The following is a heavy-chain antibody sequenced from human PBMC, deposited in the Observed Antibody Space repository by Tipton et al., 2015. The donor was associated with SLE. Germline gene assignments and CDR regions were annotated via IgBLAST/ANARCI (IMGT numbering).Heavy chain of an antibody. D-gene: IGHD5-12*01. V-gene: IGHV5-51*01. J-gene: IGHJ4*02. CDR3: ARHEGVYSGYDYALDY. CDR1: GYSFTSYW. CDR2: IYPGDSDT. Sequence: QSGPEVKKPGESLKISCKGSGYSFTSYWIGWVRQMPGKGLEWMGIIYPGDSDTRYSPSFQGQVTISADKSISTASLQWSSRKASDTAMYYCARHEGVYSGYDYALDYWGQGTLVTGAS.